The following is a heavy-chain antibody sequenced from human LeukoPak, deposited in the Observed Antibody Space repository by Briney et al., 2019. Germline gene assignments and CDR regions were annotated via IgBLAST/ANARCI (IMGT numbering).Heavy chain of an antibody. CDR3: ARGGGSYYFYYFDY. Sequence: GGSLRLSCAASGFTFSGYDINWVRQAPGRGLEWVSGISGSGGSTNYADSVKGRFTISRDNSKNTLYLQMNSLRAEDTAVYFCARGGGSYYFYYFDYWGQGTLVTVSS. CDR2: ISGSGGST. D-gene: IGHD1-26*01. CDR1: GFTFSGYD. J-gene: IGHJ4*02. V-gene: IGHV3-23*01.